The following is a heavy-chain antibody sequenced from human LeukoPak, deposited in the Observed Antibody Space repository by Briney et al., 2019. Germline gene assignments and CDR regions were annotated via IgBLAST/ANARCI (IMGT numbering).Heavy chain of an antibody. Sequence: GGSLRLSCAASGFSFNSDWMDWVRQAPGKGLEWVANIKHDGSEKNCLDSVKGRFTISRDNAQNSLYLQMNGLRVEDSAVYYCTRRLDDWGQGALVTVSS. CDR2: IKHDGSEK. CDR3: TRRLDD. CDR1: GFSFNSDW. D-gene: IGHD3-16*01. J-gene: IGHJ4*02. V-gene: IGHV3-7*01.